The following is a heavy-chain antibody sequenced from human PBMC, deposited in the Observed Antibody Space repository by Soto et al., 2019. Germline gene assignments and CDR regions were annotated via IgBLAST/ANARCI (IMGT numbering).Heavy chain of an antibody. Sequence: GASVKVSCKASGYTFTSYDINWVRQATGQGLEWMGWMNPNSGNTGYAQKFQGRVTMTRNTSISTAYMELSSLRSEDTAVYYCARTIRYCTNGVCRNYNWFDPWGQGTLVTVSS. V-gene: IGHV1-8*01. CDR1: GYTFTSYD. CDR2: MNPNSGNT. CDR3: ARTIRYCTNGVCRNYNWFDP. D-gene: IGHD2-8*01. J-gene: IGHJ5*02.